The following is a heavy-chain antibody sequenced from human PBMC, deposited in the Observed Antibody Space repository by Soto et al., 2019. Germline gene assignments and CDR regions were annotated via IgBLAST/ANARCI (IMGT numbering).Heavy chain of an antibody. CDR1: GGTFSSYA. V-gene: IGHV1-69*13. CDR2: IIPIFGTA. CDR3: ARVEYYDSSGYYRYGRFDY. D-gene: IGHD3-22*01. Sequence: WASVKVSCKASGGTFSSYAISWVRQAPGQGLEWMGGIIPIFGTANYAQKFQGRVTITADESTSTAYMELSSLRSEDTAVYYCARVEYYDSSGYYRYGRFDYWGQGTLVTVSS. J-gene: IGHJ4*02.